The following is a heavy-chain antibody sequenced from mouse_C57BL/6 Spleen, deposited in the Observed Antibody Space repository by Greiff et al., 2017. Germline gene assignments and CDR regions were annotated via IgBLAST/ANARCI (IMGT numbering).Heavy chain of an antibody. J-gene: IGHJ1*03. Sequence: DVKLVESGGGLVKPGGSLKLSCAASGFTFSDYGMHWVRQAPEKGLEWVAYISSGSSTIYYADTVKGRFTISRDNAKNTLFLQMTSLRSEDTAMYYCAREKTVPNWYFDVWGTGTTVTVSS. CDR3: AREKTVPNWYFDV. CDR2: ISSGSSTI. V-gene: IGHV5-17*01. CDR1: GFTFSDYG. D-gene: IGHD5-1*01.